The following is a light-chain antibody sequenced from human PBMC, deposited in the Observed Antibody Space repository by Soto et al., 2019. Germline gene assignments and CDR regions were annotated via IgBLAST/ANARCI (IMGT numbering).Light chain of an antibody. V-gene: IGKV3-20*01. J-gene: IGKJ1*01. Sequence: DIVLTQSPGTLSLSPGEIATLSCSASETVSGSYLAWYQQKPGQAPRLLIYGAYNRATGIPDRFSGSGSGTDFTLTISRLEPEDFAVYYCQQYGSSRTFGQGTKVDI. CDR3: QQYGSSRT. CDR2: GAY. CDR1: ETVSGSY.